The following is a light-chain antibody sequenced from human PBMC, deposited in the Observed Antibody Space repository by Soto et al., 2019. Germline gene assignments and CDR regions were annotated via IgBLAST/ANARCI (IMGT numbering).Light chain of an antibody. J-gene: IGKJ4*01. Sequence: VLTQSPGTLSLSPGERATLSCGASQSVHSSYIAWYQQKPGQAPRLLVYGPSYRAAGIPDRFSGGGSGTEFTLTVSRLEPEDCAVYYCRYYGATALTFGGGTKVEI. CDR1: QSVHSSY. CDR3: RYYGATALT. CDR2: GPS. V-gene: IGKV3-20*01.